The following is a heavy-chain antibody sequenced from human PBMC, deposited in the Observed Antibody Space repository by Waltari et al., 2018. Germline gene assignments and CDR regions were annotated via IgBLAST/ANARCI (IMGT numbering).Heavy chain of an antibody. CDR2: INTNTGNP. Sequence: ASGYTFTSYAMNWVRQAPGQGLEWMGWINTNTGNPTYAQGFTGRFVFSLDTSVSTAYLQISSLKAEDTAVYYCARMVLGQWLVSYFDYWGQGTLVTVSS. CDR3: ARMVLGQWLVSYFDY. D-gene: IGHD6-19*01. J-gene: IGHJ4*02. V-gene: IGHV7-4-1*02. CDR1: GYTFTSYA.